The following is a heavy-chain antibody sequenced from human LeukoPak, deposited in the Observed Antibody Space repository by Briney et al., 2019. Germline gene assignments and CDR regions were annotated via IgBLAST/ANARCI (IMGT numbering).Heavy chain of an antibody. V-gene: IGHV4-38-2*01. D-gene: IGHD2-15*01. J-gene: IGHJ3*02. CDR1: GYSISSGYY. Sequence: SETLSLTCAVSGYSISSGYYWGWIRQPPGKGLEWIGSIYYSGGTYYNPSLKSRVTISVDTSKNQFSLKLSSVTAADTAVYYCATPSGYCSGGSCYSVTGAFDIWGQGTMVTVSS. CDR3: ATPSGYCSGGSCYSVTGAFDI. CDR2: IYYSGGT.